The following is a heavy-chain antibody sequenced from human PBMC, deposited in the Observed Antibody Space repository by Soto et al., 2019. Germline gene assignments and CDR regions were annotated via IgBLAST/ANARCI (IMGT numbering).Heavy chain of an antibody. D-gene: IGHD1-1*01. CDR2: IRSTSTYI. CDR1: GFPFSSYN. V-gene: IGHV3-21*01. J-gene: IGHJ4*02. CDR3: APGETTGTPHVAW. Sequence: EVQLVETGGGLVKPGGSLRLSCAASGFPFSSYNMNCVRQAPGKGLEWVSSIRSTSTYIYYRDSVKGRSTISRDNAKHSRYRHMDSLRADDTAVYYCAPGETTGTPHVAWWGQGTLVT.